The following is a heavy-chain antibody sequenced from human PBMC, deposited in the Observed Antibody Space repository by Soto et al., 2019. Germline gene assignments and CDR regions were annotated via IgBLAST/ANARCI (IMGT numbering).Heavy chain of an antibody. CDR3: AKDPRNGSTAAVAYYFDY. D-gene: IGHD2-2*01. CDR1: GFTFSHHG. CDR2: ISYDGSNK. J-gene: IGHJ4*02. V-gene: IGHV3-30*18. Sequence: QVQLVESRGGVVQPGRSLSLSCAASGFTFSHHGKHWVRQAPGKGLEWVAVISYDGSNKYYADSVKGRFTISRDNSKNTLYLQMNSLRAEDTAVYYCAKDPRNGSTAAVAYYFDYWGQGTLVTVSS.